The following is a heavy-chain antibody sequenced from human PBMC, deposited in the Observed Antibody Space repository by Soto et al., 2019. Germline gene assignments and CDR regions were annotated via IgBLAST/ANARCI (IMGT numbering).Heavy chain of an antibody. D-gene: IGHD3-16*01. Sequence: QVQLVQSGAEVKKPGASVKVSCKASGYTFPSYYMHWVRQAPGQGLEWMGIINPSGGSTSYAQKFQGRVTMTRDTSTSTVYMELSSLRSEDTAVYYCARVGGEDAFDIWGQGTMVTVSS. CDR2: INPSGGST. CDR1: GYTFPSYY. V-gene: IGHV1-46*01. J-gene: IGHJ3*02. CDR3: ARVGGEDAFDI.